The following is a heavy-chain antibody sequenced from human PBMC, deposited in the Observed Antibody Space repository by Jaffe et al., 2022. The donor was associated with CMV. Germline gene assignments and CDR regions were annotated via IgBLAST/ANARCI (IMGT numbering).Heavy chain of an antibody. CDR1: GGSISIGGYY. CDR3: ARESGYGATDY. V-gene: IGHV4-31*03. D-gene: IGHD4-17*01. J-gene: IGHJ4*02. CDR2: IYYSGGT. Sequence: QVQLQESGPGLVKPSQTLSLTCTVSGGSISIGGYYWSWIRQHPGKGLEWIGYIYYSGGTSYHPSLKSRVTISVDTSNNHFSLRLSSVTAADTAVYYCARESGYGATDYWGQGALVTVSS.